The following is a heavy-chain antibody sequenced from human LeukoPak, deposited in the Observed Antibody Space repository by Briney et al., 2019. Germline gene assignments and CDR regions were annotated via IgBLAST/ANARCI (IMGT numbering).Heavy chain of an antibody. Sequence: SETLSLTCAVSGGSFSGYYWYWIRQPPGKGLEWIGETNHGESTNYNPSLKSRATLSVDTSKNQFSLKLTSVTAADTAVYYCARTYINFSNYFDPWGQGSLVTVSS. D-gene: IGHD4-11*01. J-gene: IGHJ5*02. V-gene: IGHV4-34*01. CDR2: TNHGEST. CDR3: ARTYINFSNYFDP. CDR1: GGSFSGYY.